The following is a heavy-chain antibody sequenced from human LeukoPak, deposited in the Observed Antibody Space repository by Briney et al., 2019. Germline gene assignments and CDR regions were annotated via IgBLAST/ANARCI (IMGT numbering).Heavy chain of an antibody. Sequence: PGGSLRLSCAASGFTFSSYAMSWVRQAPGKGLEWVSGISAGGGSTYYADPVKGRFTIPRDNSKNTLYLQMNSLRAEDTAVYYCAKRPNPLYSGSYLARVDYWGQGTLVTVSS. CDR2: ISAGGGST. CDR3: AKRPNPLYSGSYLARVDY. D-gene: IGHD1-26*01. J-gene: IGHJ4*02. V-gene: IGHV3-23*01. CDR1: GFTFSSYA.